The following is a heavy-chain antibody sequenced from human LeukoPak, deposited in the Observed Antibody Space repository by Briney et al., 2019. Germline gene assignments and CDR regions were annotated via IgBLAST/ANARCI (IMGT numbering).Heavy chain of an antibody. J-gene: IGHJ4*02. V-gene: IGHV4-61*08. CDR1: GDSISSADDY. CDR3: AGEDGDYYGSGTPPKALYYFDY. D-gene: IGHD3-10*01. Sequence: SETLSLTCSVSGDSISSADDYWSWIRQPPGKGLEWIGYIYYSGSTNYNPSLKSRVTISVDTSKNQFSLKLSSVTAADTAVYYCAGEDGDYYGSGTPPKALYYFDYWGQGTLVTVSS. CDR2: IYYSGST.